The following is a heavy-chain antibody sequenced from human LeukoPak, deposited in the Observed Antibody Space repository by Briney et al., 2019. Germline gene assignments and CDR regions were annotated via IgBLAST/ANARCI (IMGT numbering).Heavy chain of an antibody. J-gene: IGHJ1*01. Sequence: ASVKVSCKASGGTFSSYAISWVRQAPGQGLEWMGGIIPIFGTANYAQKFQGRVTITADKSTSTAYMELRSLRSDDTAVYYCARDIYDSSGYYLDAEYFQHWGQGTLVTVSS. CDR2: IIPIFGTA. CDR3: ARDIYDSSGYYLDAEYFQH. CDR1: GGTFSSYA. D-gene: IGHD3-22*01. V-gene: IGHV1-69*06.